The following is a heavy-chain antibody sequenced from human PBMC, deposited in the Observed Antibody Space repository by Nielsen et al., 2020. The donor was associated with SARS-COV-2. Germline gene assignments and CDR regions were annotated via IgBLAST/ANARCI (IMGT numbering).Heavy chain of an antibody. J-gene: IGHJ4*02. D-gene: IGHD4-17*01. Sequence: SETLSLTCTVSGGSICSGDYYWNWVRQPPGKGLEWIGHIYYSGSTYYNPSLKSRVTISEDTSKNQFSLNLSSVTAADTAVYYCARTTVTTAFDYWGQGTLVTVSS. V-gene: IGHV4-30-4*01. CDR1: GGSICSGDYY. CDR3: ARTTVTTAFDY. CDR2: IYYSGST.